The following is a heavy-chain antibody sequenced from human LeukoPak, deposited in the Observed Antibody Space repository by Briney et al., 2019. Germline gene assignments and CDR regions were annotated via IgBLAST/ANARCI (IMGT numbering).Heavy chain of an antibody. CDR2: IYSGGST. CDR1: GFTVSSNY. Sequence: GGSLRLSCAASGFTVSSNYMSWVRQAPGKGLEWVSVIYSGGSTYYADSVKGRFTISRDNSKNTLYLHMNSLRDEDTAVYHCARADCGGDCYVDYWGQGTLVTVSS. J-gene: IGHJ4*02. CDR3: ARADCGGDCYVDY. D-gene: IGHD2-21*02. V-gene: IGHV3-66*01.